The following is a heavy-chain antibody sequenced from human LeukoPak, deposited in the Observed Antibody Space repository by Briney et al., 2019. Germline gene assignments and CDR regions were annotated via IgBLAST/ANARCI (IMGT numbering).Heavy chain of an antibody. J-gene: IGHJ6*03. Sequence: SVKVSCKASGGTFSSYAISWVRQAPGQGLEWMGGIIPIFGTANYAQKFQGRVTITADKSTSTAYMELSRLRSEDTAVYYCAREPGLYYYYMDVWGKGTTVTVS. V-gene: IGHV1-69*06. CDR2: IIPIFGTA. D-gene: IGHD6-19*01. CDR3: AREPGLYYYYMDV. CDR1: GGTFSSYA.